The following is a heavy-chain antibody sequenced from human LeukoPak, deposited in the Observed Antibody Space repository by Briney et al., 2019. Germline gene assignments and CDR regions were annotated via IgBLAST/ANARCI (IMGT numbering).Heavy chain of an antibody. CDR3: ARTVSSGWYDY. D-gene: IGHD6-19*01. CDR2: IWYDGSNK. J-gene: IGHJ4*02. V-gene: IGHV3-33*01. Sequence: PGRSLRLSCAASGLTFSSYGMHWVRQAPGKGLEWVAVIWYDGSNKYYADSVKGRFTISRDNSKNTLYLQMNSLRAEDTAVYYCARTVSSGWYDYWGQGTLVTVSS. CDR1: GLTFSSYG.